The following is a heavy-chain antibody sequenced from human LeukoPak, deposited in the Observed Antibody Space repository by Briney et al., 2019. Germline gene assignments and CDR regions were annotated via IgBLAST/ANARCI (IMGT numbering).Heavy chain of an antibody. CDR2: IYYSGST. CDR3: ARELTTVGTFDY. J-gene: IGHJ4*02. CDR1: GGSISSGDYY. V-gene: IGHV4-30-4*01. D-gene: IGHD4-23*01. Sequence: SQTLSLTCTVSGGSISSGDYYWSWIRQPPGKGLEWIGYIYYSGSTYYNPSLKSRVTISADTSKNQFSLKLSSVTAADTAVYYCARELTTVGTFDYWGQGTLVTVSS.